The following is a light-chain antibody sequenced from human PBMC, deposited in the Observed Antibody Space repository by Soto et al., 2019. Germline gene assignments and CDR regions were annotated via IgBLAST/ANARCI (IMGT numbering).Light chain of an antibody. Sequence: QSVLTQPPSASGTPGQRVTISCSGSSSNIGSNTVNWYQQLPGTAPKLLIYSSNQRPSGVPDRFSGSKSGTSDSLAISGLQSEDEADYFCATGDDSLNGPVFGGGTKVTVL. J-gene: IGLJ3*02. V-gene: IGLV1-44*01. CDR2: SSN. CDR1: SSNIGSNT. CDR3: ATGDDSLNGPV.